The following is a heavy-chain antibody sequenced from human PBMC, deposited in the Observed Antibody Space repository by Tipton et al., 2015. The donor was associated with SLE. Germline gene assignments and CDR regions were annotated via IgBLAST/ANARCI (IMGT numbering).Heavy chain of an antibody. CDR1: GFTFRSYS. CDR2: ISSSSAYI. D-gene: IGHD6-13*01. V-gene: IGHV3-21*03. Sequence: SLRLSCAASGFTFRSYSMNWVRQAPGKGLEWVSSISSSSAYIYYADSVKGRFTISRDNSKNTLYLQMNSLRAEDTAVYYCARDIAAVTGRGGFDYWGQGALVAVSS. CDR3: ARDIAAVTGRGGFDY. J-gene: IGHJ4*02.